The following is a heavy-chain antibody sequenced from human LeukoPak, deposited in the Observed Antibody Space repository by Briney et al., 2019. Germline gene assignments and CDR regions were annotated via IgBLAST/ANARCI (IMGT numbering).Heavy chain of an antibody. CDR1: GFPFSSYA. CDR2: ISGSGGST. Sequence: GGSLRLSCAASGFPFSSYAMSWVRQAPGKGREWVSAISGSGGSTYYADSVKGRFAISRDNSKNTLYLQMNSRRAEDTAVYYCAKDVFYYDSSGYYPFDYWGQGTLVTVSS. V-gene: IGHV3-23*01. CDR3: AKDVFYYDSSGYYPFDY. J-gene: IGHJ4*02. D-gene: IGHD3-22*01.